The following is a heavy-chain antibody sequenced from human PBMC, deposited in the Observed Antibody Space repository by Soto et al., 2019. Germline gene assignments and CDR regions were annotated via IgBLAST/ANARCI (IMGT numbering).Heavy chain of an antibody. J-gene: IGHJ5*02. CDR1: GGSISSSSYY. Sequence: QLQLQESGPGLVKPSETLSLTCTVSGGSISSSSYYWGWIRQPPGKGLEWIGSIYYSGSTYYNPSLKSRVTISVDPSTNPFPLKMSSVTAADTAVYYVARHVSGYSGQTLNWFDPWGQGTLVTVSS. D-gene: IGHD5-12*01. CDR2: IYYSGST. V-gene: IGHV4-39*01. CDR3: ARHVSGYSGQTLNWFDP.